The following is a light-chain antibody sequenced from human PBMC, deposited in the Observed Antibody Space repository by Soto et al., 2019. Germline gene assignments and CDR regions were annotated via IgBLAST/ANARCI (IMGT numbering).Light chain of an antibody. J-gene: IGLJ1*01. V-gene: IGLV4-69*01. CDR2: LNSDGSH. Sequence: QLVLTQSPSASASLGASVKLTCTLSSGHSSYAIAWHQQQPEKGPRYLMKLNSDGSHSKGDGIPDRFSGSSSGAERYLTISSLQSEDEADYYCQTWGTGIHLFGTGTKLTVL. CDR1: SGHSSYA. CDR3: QTWGTGIHL.